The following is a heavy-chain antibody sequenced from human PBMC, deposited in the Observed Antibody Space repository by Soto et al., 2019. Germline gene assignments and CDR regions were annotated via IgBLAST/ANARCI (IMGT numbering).Heavy chain of an antibody. CDR2: IYYSGST. J-gene: IGHJ4*02. D-gene: IGHD3-22*01. CDR1: GGSISSSTYY. Sequence: SETPSLTCTVSGGSISSSTYYWGWIRQPPGKGLEWIGGIYYSGSTYYNPSLKRRVTISVDTSKNQFSLKLSSVTAADTAVYYCARLAPLTYDYDGSGYEFDYWGQGTLVTVSS. V-gene: IGHV4-39*01. CDR3: ARLAPLTYDYDGSGYEFDY.